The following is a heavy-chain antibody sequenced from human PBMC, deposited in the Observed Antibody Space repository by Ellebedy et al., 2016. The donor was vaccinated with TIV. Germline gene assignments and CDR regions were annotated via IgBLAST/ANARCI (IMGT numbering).Heavy chain of an antibody. CDR2: ISSSSSYI. V-gene: IGHV3-21*01. J-gene: IGHJ4*02. Sequence: GESLKISCAASGFTFSSYSMNWVRQALGKGLEWVSSISSSSSYIYYADSVKGRFTISRDNAKNSLYLQMNSLRAEDTAVYYCARLWGGAKHWGQGTLVTVSS. CDR3: ARLWGGAKH. D-gene: IGHD1-26*01. CDR1: GFTFSSYS.